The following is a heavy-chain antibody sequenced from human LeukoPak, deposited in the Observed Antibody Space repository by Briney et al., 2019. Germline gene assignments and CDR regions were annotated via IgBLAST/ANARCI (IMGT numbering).Heavy chain of an antibody. Sequence: PGGSLRLSCAASGFTFSSYAMSWVRQAPGKGLEWVSAISGSGGSTYYADSVKGRFTISRDNSKNTLYLQMNSLRAEDTAVYYCAKVRLPYGSGSYSFDYWGQGTLVTVSS. J-gene: IGHJ4*02. CDR2: ISGSGGST. D-gene: IGHD3-10*01. CDR3: AKVRLPYGSGSYSFDY. V-gene: IGHV3-23*01. CDR1: GFTFSSYA.